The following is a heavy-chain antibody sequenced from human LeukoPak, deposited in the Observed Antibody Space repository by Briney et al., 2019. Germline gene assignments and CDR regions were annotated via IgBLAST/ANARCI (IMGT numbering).Heavy chain of an antibody. CDR2: INHSGST. V-gene: IGHV4-34*01. J-gene: IGHJ6*03. CDR3: ARGLGPIYYYYYYMDV. Sequence: PSETLPLTCAVYGGSFSGYYWSWIRQPPGKGLEWIGDINHSGSTNYNPSLKSRVTISVDTSKNQFSLKLSSVTAADTAVYYCARGLGPIYYYYYYMDVWGKGTTVTVSS. CDR1: GGSFSGYY.